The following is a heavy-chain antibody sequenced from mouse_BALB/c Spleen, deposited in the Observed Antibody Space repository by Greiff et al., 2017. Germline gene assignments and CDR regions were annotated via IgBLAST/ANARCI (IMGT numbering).Heavy chain of an antibody. Sequence: VQLQQSGAELVKPGASVKLSCKASGYTFTSYYMYWVKQRPGQGLEWIGEINPSNGGTNFNEKFKSKATLTVDKSSSTAYMQLSSLTSEDSAVYYCTREGSSGYFDYWGQGTTLTVSS. CDR3: TREGSSGYFDY. D-gene: IGHD1-3*01. CDR1: GYTFTSYY. J-gene: IGHJ2*01. V-gene: IGHV1S81*02. CDR2: INPSNGGT.